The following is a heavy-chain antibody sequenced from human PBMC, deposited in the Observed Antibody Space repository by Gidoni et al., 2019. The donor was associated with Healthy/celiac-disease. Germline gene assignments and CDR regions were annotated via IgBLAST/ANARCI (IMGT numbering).Heavy chain of an antibody. D-gene: IGHD3-10*01. V-gene: IGHV1-69*01. J-gene: IGHJ4*02. Sequence: RVTITADESTSTAYMELSSLRSEDTAVYYCARDMGIAGFGEPYYFDYWGQGTLVTVSS. CDR3: ARDMGIAGFGEPYYFDY.